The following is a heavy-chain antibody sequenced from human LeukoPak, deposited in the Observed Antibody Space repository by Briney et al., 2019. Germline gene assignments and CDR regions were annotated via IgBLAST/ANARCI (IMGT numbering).Heavy chain of an antibody. CDR2: IGGSTDMI. J-gene: IGHJ4*02. CDR3: ARRGGLFDY. CDR1: GFAFSSFS. V-gene: IGHV3-48*04. Sequence: GGSLRLSCAASGFAFSSFSMNWVRQAPGKGLEWIAYIGGSTDMIYYADSVKGRFTISRDNAKNSLYLQMNSLRAEDTAVYYCARRGGLFDYWGQGTLVTVSS.